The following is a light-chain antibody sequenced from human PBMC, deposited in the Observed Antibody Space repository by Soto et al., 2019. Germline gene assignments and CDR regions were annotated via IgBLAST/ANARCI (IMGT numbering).Light chain of an antibody. CDR3: SSYSGSGTLVV. J-gene: IGLJ2*01. CDR1: SSDVGGYNF. Sequence: QSVLTQPASVSGSPGQSIAISCTGTSSDVGGYNFVSWYQQHPDKAPKLMIFDVSTRPSGVSDRFSGSKSGNTASLTISGRQAEDEADYYCSSYSGSGTLVVFGGGTKVTVL. CDR2: DVS. V-gene: IGLV2-14*03.